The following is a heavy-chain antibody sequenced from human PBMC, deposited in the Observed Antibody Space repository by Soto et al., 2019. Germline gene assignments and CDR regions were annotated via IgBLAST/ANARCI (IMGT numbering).Heavy chain of an antibody. Sequence: EVQLLESGGGLVQPGGSLRLSCAASGFTFSSHDMSWVRQAPGKGLEWVSSVNAYGTSAYKAESVKGRVTISRDNSKNTLYLQMNSLRAEDTAVYYCAKRIKSRAYYYAMDVWGQGTTVTVSS. D-gene: IGHD2-21*01. J-gene: IGHJ6*02. CDR3: AKRIKSRAYYYAMDV. CDR1: GFTFSSHD. V-gene: IGHV3-23*01. CDR2: VNAYGTSA.